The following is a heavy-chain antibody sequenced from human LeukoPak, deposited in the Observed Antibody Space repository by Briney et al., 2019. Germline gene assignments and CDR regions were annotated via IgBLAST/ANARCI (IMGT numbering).Heavy chain of an antibody. Sequence: PGESLRLSCAASGFTFSSYAMSWVRQAPGKGLEWVSVINGSGHSTHYADSAKGRFTISRDNSKNTVYLQMNSLRVEDTALYYCAKESPHFDYWGQGTLVTVSS. CDR1: GFTFSSYA. V-gene: IGHV3-23*01. CDR3: AKESPHFDY. J-gene: IGHJ4*02. D-gene: IGHD3-3*02. CDR2: INGSGHST.